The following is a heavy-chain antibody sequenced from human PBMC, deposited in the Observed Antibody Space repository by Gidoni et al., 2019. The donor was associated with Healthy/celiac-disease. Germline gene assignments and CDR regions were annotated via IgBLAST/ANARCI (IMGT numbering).Heavy chain of an antibody. Sequence: IGEINHSGSTNYNPSLKSRVTISVDTSKNQFSLKLSSVTAADTAVYYCARGTTVVTHFGLDIWGQGTMVTVSS. J-gene: IGHJ3*02. D-gene: IGHD4-17*01. CDR3: ARGTTVVTHFGLDI. CDR2: INHSGST. V-gene: IGHV4-34*01.